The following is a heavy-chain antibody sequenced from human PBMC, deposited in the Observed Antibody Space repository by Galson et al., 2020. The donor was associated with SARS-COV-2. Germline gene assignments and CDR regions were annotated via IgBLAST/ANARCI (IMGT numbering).Heavy chain of an antibody. J-gene: IGHJ4*02. Sequence: GGSLSLSCTASGFTFGDHGMSWFRQAPGKGLEYISFIRSKTYGGTTEYAASVDGRFTISRDDSKSIAYLQMNSLKTEDTAVYYCARGDTGSYYDVFFDYWGQGILVTVSA. D-gene: IGHD1-26*01. CDR2: IRSKTYGGTT. CDR3: ARGDTGSYYDVFFDY. CDR1: GFTFGDHG. V-gene: IGHV3-49*03.